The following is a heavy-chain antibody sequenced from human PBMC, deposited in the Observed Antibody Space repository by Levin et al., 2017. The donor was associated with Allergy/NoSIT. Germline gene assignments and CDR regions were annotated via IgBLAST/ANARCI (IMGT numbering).Heavy chain of an antibody. CDR1: GFTFSTHW. D-gene: IGHD2-2*01. Sequence: WASVKVSCAASGFTFSTHWMHWVRQAPGKGLVWVSRIYIDGTSIAYADSVKGRFTISRDNAKNMLYLQMNNLRAEDTAVYYCAREPPSAFDIWGQGTMVTVSS. V-gene: IGHV3-74*01. CDR2: IYIDGTSI. CDR3: AREPPSAFDI. J-gene: IGHJ3*02.